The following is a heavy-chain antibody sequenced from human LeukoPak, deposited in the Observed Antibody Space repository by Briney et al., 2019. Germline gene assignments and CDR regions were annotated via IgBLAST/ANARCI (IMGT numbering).Heavy chain of an antibody. J-gene: IGHJ6*02. D-gene: IGHD3-3*01. Sequence: PSETLSLTCAVYGGSFSGYYWSWIRQPPGKGLEWIGEINHSGSTNYNPSLKSRVTISVDTSKNQFSLKLSSVTAADTAVYYCARVRVTIFGVVIYYYGMDVWGQGTTVTVSS. V-gene: IGHV4-34*01. CDR1: GGSFSGYY. CDR3: ARVRVTIFGVVIYYYGMDV. CDR2: INHSGST.